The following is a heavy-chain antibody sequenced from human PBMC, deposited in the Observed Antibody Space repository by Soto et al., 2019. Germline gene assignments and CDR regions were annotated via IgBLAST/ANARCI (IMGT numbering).Heavy chain of an antibody. CDR2: INPNSGGT. D-gene: IGHD6-6*01. J-gene: IGHJ6*03. V-gene: IGHV1-2*04. CDR1: GYTFTGYY. Sequence: ASVKVSCKASGYTFTGYYMHWVRQAPGQGLEWMGWINPNSGGTNYAQKFQGWVTMTRDTSISTAYMELSRLRSDDTAVYYCARGVSIAARPRDYYYYYYMDVWGKGTTVTVSS. CDR3: ARGVSIAARPRDYYYYYYMDV.